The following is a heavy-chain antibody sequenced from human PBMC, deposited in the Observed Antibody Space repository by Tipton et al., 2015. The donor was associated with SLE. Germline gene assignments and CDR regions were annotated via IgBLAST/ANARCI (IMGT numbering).Heavy chain of an antibody. CDR3: AREAAAATRWFDP. Sequence: GSLRLSCAASGFTFSDYYMSWIRQAPGKGLEWVSYISSSGSTTYDADSVKGRFTISRDNAKNSLYLQMNSLRAEDTAVYYCAREAAAATRWFDPWGQGTLVTVSS. D-gene: IGHD6-13*01. CDR1: GFTFSDYY. CDR2: ISSSGSTT. V-gene: IGHV3-11*04. J-gene: IGHJ5*02.